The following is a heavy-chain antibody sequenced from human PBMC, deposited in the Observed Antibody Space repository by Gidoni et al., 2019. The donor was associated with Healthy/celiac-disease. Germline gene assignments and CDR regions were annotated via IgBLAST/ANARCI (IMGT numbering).Heavy chain of an antibody. CDR3: ARDSDSSSWHPSPYGY. CDR2: ISSSGSTI. Sequence: QVQLVESGGGLVKPGGSLRLACAASGFTFSDYYMSWIRQAPGKGLEWVSYISSSGSTIYYADSVKGRFTISRDNAKNSLYLQMTSLRAEDTAVYYCARDSDSSSWHPSPYGYWGQGTLVTVSS. D-gene: IGHD6-13*01. CDR1: GFTFSDYY. V-gene: IGHV3-11*01. J-gene: IGHJ4*02.